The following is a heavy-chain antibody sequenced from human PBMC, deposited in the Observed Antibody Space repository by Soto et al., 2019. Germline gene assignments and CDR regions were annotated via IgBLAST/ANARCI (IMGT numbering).Heavy chain of an antibody. CDR1: GGSISSYY. CDR2: IYYSGST. Sequence: SETLSLTCTVSGGSISSYYWSWIRQPPGKGLEWIGYIYYSGSTNYNPSLKSRVTISVDTSKNQFSLKLSSVTAADTAVYYCARDSPYPRIAAAQGVFDPWGQGTLVTVS. V-gene: IGHV4-59*01. D-gene: IGHD6-13*01. CDR3: ARDSPYPRIAAAQGVFDP. J-gene: IGHJ5*02.